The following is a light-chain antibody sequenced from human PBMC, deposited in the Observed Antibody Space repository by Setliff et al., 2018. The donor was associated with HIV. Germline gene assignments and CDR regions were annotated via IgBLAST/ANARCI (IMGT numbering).Light chain of an antibody. CDR1: SGDIGRYNY. CDR2: DVN. Sequence: QSALAQPASVSGSPGQSITISCTGTSGDIGRYNYVSWYQQHPGKAPKLMIYDVNNRPSGVSNRFSGSKSGNTASLTISGLQAEDEADYYCSSYTGSNVVFGGGTKVTVL. V-gene: IGLV2-14*03. J-gene: IGLJ2*01. CDR3: SSYTGSNVV.